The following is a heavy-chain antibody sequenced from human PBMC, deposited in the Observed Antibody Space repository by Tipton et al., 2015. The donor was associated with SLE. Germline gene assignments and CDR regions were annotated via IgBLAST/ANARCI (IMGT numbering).Heavy chain of an antibody. CDR2: ISGSGGST. V-gene: IGHV3-23*01. Sequence: GSLRLSYAASGFTFSSYAMSWVRQAPGKGLEWVSAISGSGGSTYYADSVKGRFTISRDNSKNTLFLQMNTLRAEDTAVYYCAKGTFWSGDYWGQGTLVTVSS. J-gene: IGHJ4*02. CDR3: AKGTFWSGDY. D-gene: IGHD3-3*01. CDR1: GFTFSSYA.